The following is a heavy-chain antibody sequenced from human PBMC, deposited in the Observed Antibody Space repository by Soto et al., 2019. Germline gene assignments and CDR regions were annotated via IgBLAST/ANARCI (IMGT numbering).Heavy chain of an antibody. V-gene: IGHV4-31*03. J-gene: IGHJ3*02. CDR1: GGSISSGGYY. Sequence: QVQLQESGPGLVKPSQTLSLTCTVSGGSISSGGYYWSWIRQHPGKGLEWIGYIYYSGSTYYNPSHKRRVTISVDTSKNQFSLKLSSVTAADTAVHYCARRGTGDPNDAFDIWGQGTMVTVSS. CDR2: IYYSGST. D-gene: IGHD4-17*01. CDR3: ARRGTGDPNDAFDI.